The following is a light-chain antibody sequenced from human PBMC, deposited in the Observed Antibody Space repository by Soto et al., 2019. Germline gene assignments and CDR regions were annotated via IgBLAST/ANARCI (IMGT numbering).Light chain of an antibody. CDR1: SSDVGRYNY. CDR2: EVS. V-gene: IGLV2-8*01. J-gene: IGLJ1*01. Sequence: QSVLTQPPSASGSPGQSVTISCTGTSSDVGRYNYISWYQQRPGKAPKLIIYEVSKRPSGVPDRLSGFKYGNTASLTVSGLQAEDEADYYCSSYAGNSPYVFGTGIKVTVL. CDR3: SSYAGNSPYV.